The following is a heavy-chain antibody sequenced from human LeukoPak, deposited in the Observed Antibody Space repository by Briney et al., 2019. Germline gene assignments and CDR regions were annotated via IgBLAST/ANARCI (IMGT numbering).Heavy chain of an antibody. V-gene: IGHV3-33*01. CDR3: AREATYYYDSSGYRTPDAFGI. D-gene: IGHD3-22*01. CDR2: IWYDGSNK. J-gene: IGHJ3*02. Sequence: GRSLRLSCAASGFTFSSYGMHWVRQAPGKGLEWVAVIWYDGSNKYYADSVRGRFTISGDNSKNTLYLQMNSLRAEDTAVYYCAREATYYYDSSGYRTPDAFGIWGQGTMVTVSS. CDR1: GFTFSSYG.